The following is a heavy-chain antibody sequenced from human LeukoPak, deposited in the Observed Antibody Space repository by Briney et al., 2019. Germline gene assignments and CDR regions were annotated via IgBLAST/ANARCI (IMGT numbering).Heavy chain of an antibody. CDR3: ANLRPIYLYFDP. CDR1: GFTFSSYA. D-gene: IGHD2-2*02. CDR2: ISGSGGST. V-gene: IGHV3-23*01. Sequence: PGGSLRLSCAASGFTFSSYAMSWVRQAPGKGVEWVSAISGSGGSTYYADSVKGRFTISRDNSKNTLYLQMNSLRAEDTAVYYCANLRPIYLYFDPWGQGTLVTVSS. J-gene: IGHJ5*02.